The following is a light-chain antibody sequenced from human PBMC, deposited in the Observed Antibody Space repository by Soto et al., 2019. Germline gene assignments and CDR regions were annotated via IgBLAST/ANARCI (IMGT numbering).Light chain of an antibody. J-gene: IGLJ3*02. V-gene: IGLV4-69*01. Sequence: QAVVTQSPSASASLGASVKLTCTLSSGHSDYAIAWHQQQPEKGPRYLMRLNSDGSHNKGDGIPDRFSGSTSGAERYLTISSLQSEDEADYYCQTWGTGIQVFGGGTKVTVL. CDR1: SGHSDYA. CDR3: QTWGTGIQV. CDR2: LNSDGSH.